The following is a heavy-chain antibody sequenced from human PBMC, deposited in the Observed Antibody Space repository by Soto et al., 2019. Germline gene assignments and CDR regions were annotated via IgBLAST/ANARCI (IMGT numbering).Heavy chain of an antibody. D-gene: IGHD5-18*01. Sequence: PGGSLRLSCAASGFTFSSYNMNWVRQAPGKGLEWVSYISSSSSTIYYADSVKGRFTISRDHAKNSLYLQMNSLRAEDTAVYYCARDSGYSYGPLDYWGQGTLVTVSS. CDR2: ISSSSSTI. CDR1: GFTFSSYN. CDR3: ARDSGYSYGPLDY. J-gene: IGHJ4*02. V-gene: IGHV3-48*01.